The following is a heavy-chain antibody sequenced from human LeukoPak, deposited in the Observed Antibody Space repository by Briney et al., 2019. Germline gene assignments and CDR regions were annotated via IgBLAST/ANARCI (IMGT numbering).Heavy chain of an antibody. Sequence: ASVKDSCKTSGYNFNRYTITWVRQAPGQGLEWMGWVSTSNGDTNYAEKFQGRVIMTTETVTKTAYMELRRLRSGDTAMYFCARVSDTSMVTPGFDSWGQGTLVTVSS. V-gene: IGHV1-18*01. J-gene: IGHJ4*02. CDR1: GYNFNRYT. CDR2: VSTSNGDT. CDR3: ARVSDTSMVTPGFDS. D-gene: IGHD5-18*01.